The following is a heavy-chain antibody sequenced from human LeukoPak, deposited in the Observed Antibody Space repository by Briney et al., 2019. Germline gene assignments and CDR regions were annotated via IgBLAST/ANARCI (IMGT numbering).Heavy chain of an antibody. V-gene: IGHV3-23*01. CDR2: ISGSGGST. CDR1: GFTFSSYA. CDR3: AKDATGYSSIGDAFDI. Sequence: GGSLRLSCAASGFTFSSYAMSWVRQAAGKGLEWVSAISGSGGSTYYADSVKGRFTISRDNSKNTLYLQMNSLRAEDTAVYYCAKDATGYSSIGDAFDIWGQGTMVTVSS. J-gene: IGHJ3*02. D-gene: IGHD6-13*01.